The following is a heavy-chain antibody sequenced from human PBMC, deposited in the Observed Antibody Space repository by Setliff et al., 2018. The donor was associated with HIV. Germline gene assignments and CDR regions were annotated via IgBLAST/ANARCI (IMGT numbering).Heavy chain of an antibody. V-gene: IGHV3-21*01. CDR2: ISSSSSNI. J-gene: IGHJ4*02. D-gene: IGHD6-13*01. Sequence: GGSLRLSCAASGFTFSSYAMNWVRQAPGKGLEWVSSISSSSSNIYYADSVKGRFTISRDNAKNSLYLQMNNLRAEDTAVYYCARAGYSSSWRGEPRRYYFDYWGQGTLVTVSS. CDR1: GFTFSSYA. CDR3: ARAGYSSSWRGEPRRYYFDY.